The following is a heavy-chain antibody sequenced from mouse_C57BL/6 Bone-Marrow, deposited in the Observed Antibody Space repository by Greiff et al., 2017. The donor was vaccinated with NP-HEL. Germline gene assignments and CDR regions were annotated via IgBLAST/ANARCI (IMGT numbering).Heavy chain of an antibody. CDR1: GYTFTSYG. CDR3: ARSGYFDY. D-gene: IGHD3-1*01. V-gene: IGHV1-81*01. Sequence: QVQLQQSGAELARPGASVKLSCKASGYTFTSYGISWVKQRTGQGLEWIGEIYPGDGDTNYNGKFKGKATLTADKSSSTAYMQLSSLTSEDSAVYFCARSGYFDYWGQGTTLTVSS. CDR2: IYPGDGDT. J-gene: IGHJ2*01.